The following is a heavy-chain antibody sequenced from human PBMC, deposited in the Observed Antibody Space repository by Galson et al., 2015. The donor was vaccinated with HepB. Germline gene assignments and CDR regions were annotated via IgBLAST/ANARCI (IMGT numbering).Heavy chain of an antibody. V-gene: IGHV3-30-3*01. Sequence: SLRLSCAASGFTFSSYAMHWVRQAPGKGLEWVAVISYDGSNKYYADSVKGRFTISRDNSKNTLYLQMNSLRAEDTAVYYCARAAGPAYDTYYYYGMDVWGQGTTVTVSS. J-gene: IGHJ6*02. D-gene: IGHD3-22*01. CDR2: ISYDGSNK. CDR3: ARAAGPAYDTYYYYGMDV. CDR1: GFTFSSYA.